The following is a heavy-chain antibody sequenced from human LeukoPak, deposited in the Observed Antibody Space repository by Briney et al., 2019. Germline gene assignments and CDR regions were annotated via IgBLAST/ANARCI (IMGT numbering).Heavy chain of an antibody. CDR1: GCSITTYY. CDR2: IHYSGST. Sequence: PSEPLSLPSNVSGCSITTYYWSWLRPPPGKGLEWIGYIHYSGSTNYNPSHKSRVTISVDTSKNQFSLKLNSVTAADTAVNRCARGIAATNLYGPWGQGTLVTVSS. V-gene: IGHV4-59*01. J-gene: IGHJ5*02. CDR3: ARGIAATNLYGP. D-gene: IGHD6-13*01.